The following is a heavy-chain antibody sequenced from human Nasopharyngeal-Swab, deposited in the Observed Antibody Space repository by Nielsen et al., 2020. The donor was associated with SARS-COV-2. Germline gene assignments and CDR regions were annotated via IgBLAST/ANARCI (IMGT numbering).Heavy chain of an antibody. V-gene: IGHV3-21*01. CDR1: GFTFSSYS. CDR2: ISSSSSYI. D-gene: IGHD6-19*01. CDR3: ARNPSPPYSSGWFDY. J-gene: IGHJ5*01. Sequence: GESLKISCAASGFTFSSYSMNWVRQAPGKGLEWVSSISSSSSYIYYADSVKGRLTISRDNAKNSLYLQMNSLRAEDTAVYYCARNPSPPYSSGWFDYWGQGTLVTVSS.